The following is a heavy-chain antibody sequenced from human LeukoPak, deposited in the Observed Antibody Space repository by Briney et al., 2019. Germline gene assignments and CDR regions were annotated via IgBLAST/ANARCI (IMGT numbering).Heavy chain of an antibody. CDR2: IYYSGST. V-gene: IGHV4-59*01. D-gene: IGHD1-26*01. CDR3: ARSVGATREPTCDY. Sequence: PSETLSLTCTVSGGSISSYYWSWIRQPPGKGLEWIGYIYYSGSTNYNPSLKSRVTISVDTSKNQFSLKLSSVTAADTAVYYCARSVGATREPTCDYWGQGTLVTVSS. CDR1: GGSISSYY. J-gene: IGHJ4*02.